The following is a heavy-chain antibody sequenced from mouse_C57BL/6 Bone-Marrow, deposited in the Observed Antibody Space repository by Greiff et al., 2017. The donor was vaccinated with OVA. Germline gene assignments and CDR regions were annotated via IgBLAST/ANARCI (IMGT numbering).Heavy chain of an antibody. CDR1: GYTFTDYY. CDR3: ARGYYGTRYFDY. J-gene: IGHJ2*01. D-gene: IGHD1-1*01. CDR2: INPYNGGT. Sequence: EVQLVESGPVLVKPGASVKMSCKASGYTFTDYYMNWVKQSHGKSLEWIGVINPYNGGTSYNQKFKGKATLTVDKSSSTAYMELNSLTSEDSAVYYCARGYYGTRYFDYWGQGTTLTVSS. V-gene: IGHV1-19*01.